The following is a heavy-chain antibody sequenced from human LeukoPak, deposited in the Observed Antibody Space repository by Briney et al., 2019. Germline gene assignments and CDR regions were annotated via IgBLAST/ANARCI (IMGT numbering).Heavy chain of an antibody. CDR3: TIFVVADSDAFEI. CDR1: GDSFSSVTDY. D-gene: IGHD3-3*02. CDR2: GDYSGGT. Sequence: PSETLSLTCTVSGDSFSSVTDYWAWIRQPPGKGLEWIASGDYSGGTYYNPSLESRVAISADMSKNQFSLRLTSVTAADTALYFCTIFVVADSDAFEIWGQGTMVTVSS. J-gene: IGHJ3*02. V-gene: IGHV4-39*07.